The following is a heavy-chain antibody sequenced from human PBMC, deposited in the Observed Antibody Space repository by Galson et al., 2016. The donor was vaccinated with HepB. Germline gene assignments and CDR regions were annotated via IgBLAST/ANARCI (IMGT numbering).Heavy chain of an antibody. V-gene: IGHV3-30-3*01. Sequence: SLRLSCAASGFTFSNYAMHWVRQAPGKGLEWVAVISYDGSNKYYADSVKGRFTISRDNSKNTLYLQMNSLRAEDTAVYYCAREADYYYGSGSWANVGFLHKWFDPWGQGTLVTVSS. D-gene: IGHD3-10*01. CDR3: AREADYYYGSGSWANVGFLHKWFDP. CDR1: GFTFSNYA. J-gene: IGHJ5*02. CDR2: ISYDGSNK.